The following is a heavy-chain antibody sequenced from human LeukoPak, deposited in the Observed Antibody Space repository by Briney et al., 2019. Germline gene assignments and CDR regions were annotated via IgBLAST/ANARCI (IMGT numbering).Heavy chain of an antibody. CDR3: ARGGLVWARGNWFDP. V-gene: IGHV4-31*03. Sequence: SETLSLTCTVSGGSISSGGYYWSWIRQHSGKGLEWIGYIYYSGSTYYNPSLKSRVTISVDTSKNQFSLKLSSVTAADTAVYYCARGGLVWARGNWFDPWGQGTLVTVSS. CDR1: GGSISSGGYY. J-gene: IGHJ5*02. D-gene: IGHD6-13*01. CDR2: IYYSGST.